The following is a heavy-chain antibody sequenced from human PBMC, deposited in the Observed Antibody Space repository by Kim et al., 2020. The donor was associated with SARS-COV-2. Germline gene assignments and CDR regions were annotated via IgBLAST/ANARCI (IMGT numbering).Heavy chain of an antibody. V-gene: IGHV3-33*01. CDR3: AREGIQLAFDY. J-gene: IGHJ4*02. D-gene: IGHD5-18*01. CDR1: GFTFSSYG. CDR2: IWYDGSNK. Sequence: GGSLRLSCAASGFTFSSYGMHWVRQAPGKGLEWVAVIWYDGSNKYYADSVKCRFTISRDNSKNTLYLQMNSLRAEDTAVYYCAREGIQLAFDYWGQGTLVTVSS.